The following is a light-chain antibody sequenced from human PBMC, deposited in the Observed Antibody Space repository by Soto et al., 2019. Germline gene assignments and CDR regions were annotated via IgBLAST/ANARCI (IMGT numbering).Light chain of an antibody. CDR3: QTWGSGIVV. CDR2: LNSDGNH. V-gene: IGLV4-69*01. J-gene: IGLJ2*01. Sequence: QSVLTQSPSASASLGASVNLTCTLSSGHSNYAIAWHQQQSEKGPRYLMKLNSDGNHSKGDGIPDRFSGSSSGAERYLTISSLQSEDEADYYCQTWGSGIVVFGGGTKLTVL. CDR1: SGHSNYA.